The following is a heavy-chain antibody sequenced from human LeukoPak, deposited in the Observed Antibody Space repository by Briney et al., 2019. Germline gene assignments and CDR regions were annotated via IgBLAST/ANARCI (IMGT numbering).Heavy chain of an antibody. CDR3: ARVTEGTPLDY. Sequence: PSETLSLTCAVYGGSFSGYYWSWIRQPPGKGLEWIGEINHSGSTNYNPSLKSRVTISVDTSKNQFTLKLSSVTAADTAVYYCARVTEGTPLDYWGQGTLVTVSS. CDR1: GGSFSGYY. J-gene: IGHJ4*02. V-gene: IGHV4-34*01. CDR2: INHSGST. D-gene: IGHD1-14*01.